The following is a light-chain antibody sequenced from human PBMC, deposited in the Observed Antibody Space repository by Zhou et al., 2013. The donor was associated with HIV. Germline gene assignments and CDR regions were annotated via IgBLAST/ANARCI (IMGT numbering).Light chain of an antibody. CDR1: QSISSW. Sequence: DIQMTQSPSTLSASVGDRVTITCRASQSISSWLAWYQQKPGKAPKLLIYEASSLERGVPSRFSGSGSGTEFTLTISSLQPDDLATYYCQQYNGYSRTFGQGTKVGIK. J-gene: IGKJ1*01. CDR2: EAS. V-gene: IGKV1-5*03. CDR3: QQYNGYSRT.